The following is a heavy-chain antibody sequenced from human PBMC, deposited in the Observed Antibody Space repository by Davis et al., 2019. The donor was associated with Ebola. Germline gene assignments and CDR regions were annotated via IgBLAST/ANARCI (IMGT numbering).Heavy chain of an antibody. CDR3: ASINSGSYANAFDI. CDR2: IYYSGST. V-gene: IGHV4-59*01. D-gene: IGHD1-26*01. J-gene: IGHJ3*02. CDR1: GGSISSYY. Sequence: LETLSLTCTVSGGSISSYYWSWIRQPPGKGLEWIGYIYYSGSTNYNPSLKSRVTISVDTSKNQFSLKLSSVTAADTAVYYCASINSGSYANAFDIWGQGTMVTVSS.